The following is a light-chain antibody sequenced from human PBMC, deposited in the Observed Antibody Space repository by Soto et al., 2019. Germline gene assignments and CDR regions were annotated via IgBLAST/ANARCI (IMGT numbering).Light chain of an antibody. CDR1: SGDIGSYNF. Sequence: QSVLTQPASVSGSPGQSITISCTGTSGDIGSYNFVSWYQQHPGKAPKLIISDVTNRPSGVSSRFSGSKSDNTASLTISGLQSEDEADYYCKSYTDGETYVFGTGTKVTVL. V-gene: IGLV2-14*03. CDR3: KSYTDGETYV. CDR2: DVT. J-gene: IGLJ1*01.